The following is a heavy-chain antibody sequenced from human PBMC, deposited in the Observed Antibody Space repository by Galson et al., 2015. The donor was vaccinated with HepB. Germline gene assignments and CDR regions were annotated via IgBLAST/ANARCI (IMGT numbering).Heavy chain of an antibody. CDR2: VSYSGST. CDR3: ARHIGYSTSASDTFDI. CDR1: GGSISSSSLY. Sequence: ETLSLTCTVSGGSISSSSLYWGWIRQPPGKGLEWIGSVSYSGSTYYNPSLERRVTISVDTSKNQFSLKLSSVTAADTAVYYCARHIGYSTSASDTFDIWGQGTMVTVSS. J-gene: IGHJ3*02. D-gene: IGHD6-6*01. V-gene: IGHV4-39*01.